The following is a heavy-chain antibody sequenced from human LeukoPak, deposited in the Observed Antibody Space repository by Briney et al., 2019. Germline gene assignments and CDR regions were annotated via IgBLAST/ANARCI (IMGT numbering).Heavy chain of an antibody. CDR2: IIPILGIA. V-gene: IGHV1-69*04. CDR3: ARDSSDSSGYHYLSLDY. D-gene: IGHD3-22*01. J-gene: IGHJ4*02. Sequence: ASVKVSCKASGGTFSSYAISWVRQAPGQGLEWMGRIIPILGIANYAQKFQGRVTITADKSTSTAYMELSSLRSEDTAVYYCARDSSDSSGYHYLSLDYWGQGTLVTVSS. CDR1: GGTFSSYA.